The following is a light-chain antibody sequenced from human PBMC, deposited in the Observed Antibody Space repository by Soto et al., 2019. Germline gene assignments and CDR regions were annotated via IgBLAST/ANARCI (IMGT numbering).Light chain of an antibody. J-gene: IGKJ1*01. CDR1: LSVCSCY. Sequence: IGLSLSPCCLSFSPGVRATLSCSVCLSVCSCYLAWYQQTPGQAPSLLIYGASPRATGIPARFSGSGSDTEFTLTISSLQADDFANYCSPQSYSTTRMFGRGTKVDIK. V-gene: IGKV3-20*01. CDR3: PQSYSTTRM. CDR2: GAS.